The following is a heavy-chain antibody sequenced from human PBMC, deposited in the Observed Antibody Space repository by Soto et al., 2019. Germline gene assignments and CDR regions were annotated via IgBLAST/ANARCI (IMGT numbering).Heavy chain of an antibody. CDR2: IYHTGST. CDR3: ARATGTLRSRNCDY. V-gene: IGHV4-31*03. D-gene: IGHD1-1*01. CDR1: GGSISSGDYY. Sequence: SETLALTCTVSGGSISSGDYYWTWIRQPPGKGLERIGSIYHTGSTYYSKSLRSRLTMSVDTSKSQFSLRLSSVTAADTAVYYCARATGTLRSRNCDYWGQGSLVTVSS. J-gene: IGHJ4*02.